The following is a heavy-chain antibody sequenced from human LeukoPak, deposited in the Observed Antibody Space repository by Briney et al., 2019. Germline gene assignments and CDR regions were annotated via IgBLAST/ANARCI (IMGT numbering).Heavy chain of an antibody. D-gene: IGHD3-10*01. CDR1: GGSISSYY. CDR2: IYFSGST. Sequence: SETLSLTCTVSGGSISSYYCSWIRQPPGKGLEWIGYIYFSGSTNYNPSLKSRVTISVDTSKNQFSLKLSSVTAADTAVYYFAGGRAGGGGMDVWGQGTTVTVSS. V-gene: IGHV4-59*01. J-gene: IGHJ6*02. CDR3: AGGRAGGGGMDV.